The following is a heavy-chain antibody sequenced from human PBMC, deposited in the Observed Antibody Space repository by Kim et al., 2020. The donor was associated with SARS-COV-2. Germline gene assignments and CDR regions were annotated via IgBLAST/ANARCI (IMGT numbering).Heavy chain of an antibody. CDR1: GFTFSSYW. Sequence: GGSLRLSCAASGFTFSSYWMSWVCQAPGKGLEWVANIKQDGSEKYYVDSVKGRFTISRDNAKNSLYLQMNSLRAEDTAVYYCARGVTMVRGVFDYWGQGTLVTVSS. V-gene: IGHV3-7*01. J-gene: IGHJ4*02. D-gene: IGHD3-10*01. CDR3: ARGVTMVRGVFDY. CDR2: IKQDGSEK.